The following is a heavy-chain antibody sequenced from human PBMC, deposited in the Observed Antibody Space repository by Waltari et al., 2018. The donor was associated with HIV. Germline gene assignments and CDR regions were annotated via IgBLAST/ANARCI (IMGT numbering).Heavy chain of an antibody. CDR2: IYSNGVS. CDR3: VALRTVTGTIDK. V-gene: IGHV4-39*01. D-gene: IGHD6-19*01. J-gene: IGHJ4*02. Sequence: QLQLQESGPALVKPSETLSLTCTVSTGYITQSYYWGWGRQFPGTGLEWIGSIYSNGVSHYAPSLKSRVALSVDMSKNQFSLTLTAVTAADTSRYFCVALRTVTGTIDKWGQGTLVTVS. CDR1: TGYITQSYY.